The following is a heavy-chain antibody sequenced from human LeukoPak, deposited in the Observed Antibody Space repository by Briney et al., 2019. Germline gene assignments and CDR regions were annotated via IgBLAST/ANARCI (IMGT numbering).Heavy chain of an antibody. Sequence: SETLSLTCTVSGDSISNYYWSWIRQPAGQGLEWIGRIYTDGSTSYNPSLKSRVTVSVDTSKNQFSLKLSSVTAADTAVYYCARDRLRVLPAFDIWGHGTMVSVSS. D-gene: IGHD2-8*01. CDR1: GDSISNYY. CDR3: ARDRLRVLPAFDI. V-gene: IGHV4-4*07. J-gene: IGHJ3*02. CDR2: IYTDGST.